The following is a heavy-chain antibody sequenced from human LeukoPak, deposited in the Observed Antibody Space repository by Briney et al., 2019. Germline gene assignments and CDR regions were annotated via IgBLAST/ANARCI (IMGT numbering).Heavy chain of an antibody. D-gene: IGHD2-15*01. CDR1: GFTFTSYS. J-gene: IGHJ6*03. CDR2: ISRSSSYI. V-gene: IGHV3-21*01. CDR3: ARDGSSGGSGYYYYYMDV. Sequence: GGSLRLSCAASGFTFTSYSMNWVRQAPGKGLEWVSSISRSSSYIYYADSVKGRFTISTDNAKSSLYLQMNSLRAEDTAVYYCARDGSSGGSGYYYYYMDVWGKGTTVTVSS.